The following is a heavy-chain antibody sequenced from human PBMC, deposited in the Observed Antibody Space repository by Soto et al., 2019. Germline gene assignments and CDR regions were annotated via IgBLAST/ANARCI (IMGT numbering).Heavy chain of an antibody. CDR3: AKSSGWCRSTSLLCAFDS. D-gene: IGHD2-2*01. CDR1: GFSFSVYA. CDR2: ISGSGDNT. V-gene: IGHV3-23*01. J-gene: IGHJ3*02. Sequence: PGGSLRLSCAASGFSFSVYAMSWVRQAPGRGPEWVSGISGSGDNTYYADSVKGRFTVSRDNSRNTLYLQMNSLRAEDTAVYYCAKSSGWCRSTSLLCAFDSWGQGTMVTVSS.